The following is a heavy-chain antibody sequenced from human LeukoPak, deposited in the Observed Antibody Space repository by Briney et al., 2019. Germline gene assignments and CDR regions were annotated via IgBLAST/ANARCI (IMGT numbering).Heavy chain of an antibody. Sequence: GGSLRLSCAASGFFFSNYGMHWVRQAPGKGLVWVSRVNSDGRFTKYADSVKGRFTISRDNAKNSLYLQMNSLRAEDTAVYYCARVRYYYDSSGEYYYYYGMDVWGQGTTVTVSS. CDR2: VNSDGRFT. D-gene: IGHD3-22*01. J-gene: IGHJ6*02. CDR3: ARVRYYYDSSGEYYYYYGMDV. V-gene: IGHV3-74*03. CDR1: GFFFSNYG.